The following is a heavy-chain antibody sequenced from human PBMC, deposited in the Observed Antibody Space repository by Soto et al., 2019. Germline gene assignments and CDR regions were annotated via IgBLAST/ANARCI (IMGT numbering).Heavy chain of an antibody. CDR1: GYTFTGYY. CDR2: INPNSGGT. CDR3: AREGGLYDFWTGSSLPLDY. Sequence: QVQLVQSGAEVKKPGASVKVSCKASGYTFTGYYMHWVRQAPGQGLEWMGWINPNSGGTNYAQKFQGWVTMTRDTSISPAYMELSRLRSDDTAVYYCAREGGLYDFWTGSSLPLDYWGQGTLVTVSS. J-gene: IGHJ4*02. D-gene: IGHD3-3*01. V-gene: IGHV1-2*04.